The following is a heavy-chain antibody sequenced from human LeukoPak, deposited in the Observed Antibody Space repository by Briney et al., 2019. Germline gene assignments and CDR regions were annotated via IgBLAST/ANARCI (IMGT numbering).Heavy chain of an antibody. CDR3: TTDLARLRQRRHLPDP. CDR2: IKSKTDGGTT. J-gene: IGHJ5*02. CDR1: GFTFSNAW. Sequence: PGGSLRLSCAASGFTFSNAWMSWVRQAPGKGLEWVGRIKSKTDGGTTDYAAPVKGRFTISRDDSKNTLYLQMNSLKTEDTAVYYCTTDLARLRQRRHLPDPWGQGTLVTVSS. V-gene: IGHV3-15*01. D-gene: IGHD3-16*01.